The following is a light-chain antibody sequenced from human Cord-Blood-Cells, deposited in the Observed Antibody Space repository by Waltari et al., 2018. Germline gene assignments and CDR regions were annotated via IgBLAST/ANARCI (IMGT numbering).Light chain of an antibody. CDR2: DVS. CDR3: SSYTSSSTLV. J-gene: IGLJ2*01. CDR1: SSTVGGYNY. Sequence: QSALTQPASVSGSPGQSITIPCTGTSSTVGGYNYVPWYQQHPGKAPKLMIYDVSNRPSGVSNHFSGSKSGNTASLTISGLQAEDEADYYYSSYTSSSTLVFGGGTKLTVL. V-gene: IGLV2-14*01.